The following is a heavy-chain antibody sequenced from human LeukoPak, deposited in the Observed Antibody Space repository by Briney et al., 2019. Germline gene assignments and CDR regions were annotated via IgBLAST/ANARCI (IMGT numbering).Heavy chain of an antibody. Sequence: PGRSLRLSCAASGFTFSSYGMHWVRQAPGKGLEWVAVISYDGSNKYYADSVKGRFTISRDNSKNTLYLQMNSLRAEDTAVYYCARDSDYGDYHFDYWGQGTLVTVSS. CDR2: ISYDGSNK. CDR3: ARDSDYGDYHFDY. CDR1: GFTFSSYG. V-gene: IGHV3-30*03. D-gene: IGHD4-17*01. J-gene: IGHJ4*02.